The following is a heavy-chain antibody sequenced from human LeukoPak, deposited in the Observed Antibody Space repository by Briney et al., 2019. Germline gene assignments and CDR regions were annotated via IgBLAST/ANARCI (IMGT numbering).Heavy chain of an antibody. CDR1: GGSISSYY. V-gene: IGHV4-4*07. J-gene: IGHJ6*03. CDR3: ARAIGKVAGTDYYYYMDV. D-gene: IGHD6-19*01. CDR2: IYTSGST. Sequence: PSETLSLTCTVSGGSISSYYWSWIRQPAGKGLEWIGRIYTSGSTNYNPSLKSRVTMSVDTSKNQFSLKLSSATAADTAVYYCARAIGKVAGTDYYYYMDVWGKGTTVTVSS.